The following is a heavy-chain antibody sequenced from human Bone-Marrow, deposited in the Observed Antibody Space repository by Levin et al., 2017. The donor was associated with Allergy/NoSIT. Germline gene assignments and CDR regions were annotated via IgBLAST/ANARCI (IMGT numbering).Heavy chain of an antibody. J-gene: IGHJ3*02. D-gene: IGHD5-12*01. CDR1: GFTFDDYA. CDR2: INWNSGKI. Sequence: GGSLRLSCAASGFTFDDYAMHWVRQSPGRGLEWVSGINWNSGKIGYGDSLKGRFTISRDNAKSSLYLQMNSLRVEDTALYYCAKTRGFSFGIDAFEMWGQGTMVTVSS. CDR3: AKTRGFSFGIDAFEM. V-gene: IGHV3-9*01.